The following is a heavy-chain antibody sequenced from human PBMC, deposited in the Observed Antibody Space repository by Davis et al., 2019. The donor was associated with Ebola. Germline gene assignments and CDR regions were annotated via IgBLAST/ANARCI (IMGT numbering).Heavy chain of an antibody. D-gene: IGHD3-10*01. CDR3: ARGGYYGRNWFDP. V-gene: IGHV4-59*12. CDR2: IYYSGST. CDR1: GGSISSYY. J-gene: IGHJ5*02. Sequence: PSETLSLTCTVSGGSISSYYWSWIRQPPGKGLEWIGYIYYSGSTNYNPSLKSRVTISVDTSKNQFSLKLSSVTAAETALYYCARGGYYGRNWFDPWGQGTLVTVSS.